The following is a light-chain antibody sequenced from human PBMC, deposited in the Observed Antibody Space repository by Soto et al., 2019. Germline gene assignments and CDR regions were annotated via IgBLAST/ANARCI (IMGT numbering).Light chain of an antibody. V-gene: IGKV1-39*01. CDR1: QSIISY. CDR2: AAS. J-gene: IGKJ1*01. Sequence: DIQMTQSPSSLSASVGDRVNITCRASQSIISYLNWYQQKPGKAPKLLIYAASSLQSGVPSRFSGAGSGTEFTLTISSLQPEDFATYYCQQSFSPTWTFGHGTKVELK. CDR3: QQSFSPTWT.